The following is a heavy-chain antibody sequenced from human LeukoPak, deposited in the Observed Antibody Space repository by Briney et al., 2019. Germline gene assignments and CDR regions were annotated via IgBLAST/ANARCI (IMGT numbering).Heavy chain of an antibody. CDR2: IYYSGST. J-gene: IGHJ4*02. V-gene: IGHV4-31*03. Sequence: SQTLSLTCTVSGGSISSGGYYWSWIRQHPGKGLEWIGYIYYSGSTYYNPSPKSRVTISVDTSKNQFSLKLSSVTAADTAVYYCARARDLTIFGVVNPGTLDYWGQGTLVTVSS. CDR3: ARARDLTIFGVVNPGTLDY. D-gene: IGHD3-3*01. CDR1: GGSISSGGYY.